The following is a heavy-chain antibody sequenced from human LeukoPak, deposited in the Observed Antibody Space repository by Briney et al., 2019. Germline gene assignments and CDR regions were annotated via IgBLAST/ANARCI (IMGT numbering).Heavy chain of an antibody. D-gene: IGHD5-18*01. CDR2: IYSGGST. CDR3: ARVRTAMDLDYFDY. V-gene: IGHV3-53*01. CDR1: GFTVSSNY. Sequence: GGSLRLSCAASGFTVSSNYMSWVRQAPGKGLEWVSVIYSGGSTYYADSVKGRCTISRDNSKNTLYLKMNSLRAEDTAVYYCARVRTAMDLDYFDYWGQGTLVTVSS. J-gene: IGHJ4*02.